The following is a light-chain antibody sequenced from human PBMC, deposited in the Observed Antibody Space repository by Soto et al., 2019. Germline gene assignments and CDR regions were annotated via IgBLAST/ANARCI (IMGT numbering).Light chain of an antibody. Sequence: QSALTQPASVSGSPGQSITISCTGTSSDIGDHDDVSWYQQHPGKVPKLLLYGVTDRPSGVSDRFSGSKSGNVASLTISGLQAEDEADYYCCSYTSDLTPYVFGTGTKLTVL. CDR1: SSDIGDHDD. CDR3: CSYTSDLTPYV. J-gene: IGLJ1*01. V-gene: IGLV2-14*03. CDR2: GVT.